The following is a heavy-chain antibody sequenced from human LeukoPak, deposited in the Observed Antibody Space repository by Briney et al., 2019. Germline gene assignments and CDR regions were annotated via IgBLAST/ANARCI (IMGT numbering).Heavy chain of an antibody. Sequence: KASETLSLTCTGSGGSIACYYWSWIRQSPGKRLEWIASINYSGRTKLNPSLQSRVTISRDMSNNHFSLQLRSVTAADTAIYYCARLLDYDNSGDPDTFDIWGQGTMVTVFS. CDR2: INYSGRT. D-gene: IGHD3-22*01. J-gene: IGHJ3*02. CDR3: ARLLDYDNSGDPDTFDI. CDR1: GGSIACYY. V-gene: IGHV4-59*01.